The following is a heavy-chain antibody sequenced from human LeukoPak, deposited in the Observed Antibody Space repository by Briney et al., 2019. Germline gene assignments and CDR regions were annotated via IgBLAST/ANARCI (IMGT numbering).Heavy chain of an antibody. CDR1: GFTFRSYA. CDR3: AKANYYDSSGYSPPDY. CDR2: SSGSGGST. J-gene: IGHJ4*02. Sequence: GSLRLSCAASGFTFRSYALSWVRPAPGKGLEWVAASSGSGGSTSYADSVKGRFTISRDNSKNTLYLQMNSLRAEDTALYYCAKANYYDSSGYSPPDYWGQGTLVTVSS. V-gene: IGHV3-23*01. D-gene: IGHD3-22*01.